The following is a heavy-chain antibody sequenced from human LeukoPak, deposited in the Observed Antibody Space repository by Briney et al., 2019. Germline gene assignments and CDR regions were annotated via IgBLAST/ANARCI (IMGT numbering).Heavy chain of an antibody. Sequence: GGSLRLSCAASGFTFSSYAKNWARQAPGKGLEWVANIRPDGSNKYYVDSVKGRFTISRDNGQNSLYLQMSSLRAEDSAVLYCGRWGVNTGLDRWGQGTLVTVSS. V-gene: IGHV3-7*01. CDR1: GFTFSSYA. CDR3: GRWGVNTGLDR. CDR2: IRPDGSNK. J-gene: IGHJ5*02. D-gene: IGHD3-10*01.